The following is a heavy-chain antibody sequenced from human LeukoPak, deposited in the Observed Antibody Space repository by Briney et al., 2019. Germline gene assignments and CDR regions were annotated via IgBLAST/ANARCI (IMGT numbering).Heavy chain of an antibody. CDR2: ISSSSSTI. Sequence: PGGFLRLSCAASGFTFSSYTMNWVRQAPGKGLEWVSYISSSSSTIYYADSVKGRFTISRDNAKSSLYLQMNSLRAEDTAVYYCARPYDSGGYYPPGAFDIWGQGTMVTVSS. V-gene: IGHV3-48*04. CDR1: GFTFSSYT. J-gene: IGHJ3*02. CDR3: ARPYDSGGYYPPGAFDI. D-gene: IGHD3-22*01.